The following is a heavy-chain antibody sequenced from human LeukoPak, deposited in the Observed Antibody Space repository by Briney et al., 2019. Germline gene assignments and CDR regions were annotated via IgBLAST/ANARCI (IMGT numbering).Heavy chain of an antibody. Sequence: ASVKVSCKASGYTFTSYGISWVRQAPGQGLEWMGWISACNGNTNYAQKLQGRVTMTTDTSTSTAYMELRSLRSDDTAVYYCARSRIEVVPAAPYYFDYWGQGTLVTVSS. J-gene: IGHJ4*02. D-gene: IGHD2-2*01. CDR3: ARSRIEVVPAAPYYFDY. CDR1: GYTFTSYG. V-gene: IGHV1-18*04. CDR2: ISACNGNT.